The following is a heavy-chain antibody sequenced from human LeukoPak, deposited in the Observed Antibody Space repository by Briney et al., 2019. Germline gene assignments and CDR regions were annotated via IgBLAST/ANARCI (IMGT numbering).Heavy chain of an antibody. CDR2: ISNSGSNT. V-gene: IGHV3-23*01. J-gene: IGHJ6*03. CDR1: GFTFTSYD. D-gene: IGHD3-3*01. CDR3: AKGPGITIFGVVINYYYMDV. Sequence: GGSLRLSCAASGFTFTSYDMSWVRQAPGKGLEWVSIISNSGSNTYYADSVKGRFTISRDNSKNTLYLQMNSLRAEDTAVYYCAKGPGITIFGVVINYYYMDVWGKGTTVTVSS.